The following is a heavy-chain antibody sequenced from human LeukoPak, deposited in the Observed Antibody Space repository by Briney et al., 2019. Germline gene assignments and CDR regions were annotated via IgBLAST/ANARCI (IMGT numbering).Heavy chain of an antibody. CDR2: ISGKAYGGTT. CDR1: GFTLGDSS. V-gene: IGHV3-49*03. J-gene: IGHJ4*02. Sequence: GGSLRLSCIASGFTLGDSSVSWFRQAPGKGLEWVGFISGKAYGGTTEYAASVKGRFTISRDDSKSIAYLQMNSLKTEDTAVYYCIRALGGIEYWGQGTLVTVSS. D-gene: IGHD2-15*01. CDR3: IRALGGIEY.